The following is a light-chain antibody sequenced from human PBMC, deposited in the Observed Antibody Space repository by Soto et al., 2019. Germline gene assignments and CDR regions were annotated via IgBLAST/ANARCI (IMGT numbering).Light chain of an antibody. V-gene: IGKV3-20*01. Sequence: EIVFTQSPVTLSLSPVERATLSCMASQSVTSSYLAWWQQKPGQAPRLLIYGASSRATGIPDRFSGSGSGTDFTLTISRLEPEDFAVYFCQQYGSSPTTCGQGTKGDIK. J-gene: IGKJ1*01. CDR2: GAS. CDR1: QSVTSSY. CDR3: QQYGSSPTT.